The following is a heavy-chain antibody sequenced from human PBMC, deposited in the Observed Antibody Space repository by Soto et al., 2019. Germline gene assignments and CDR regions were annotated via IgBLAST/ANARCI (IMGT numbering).Heavy chain of an antibody. Sequence: EEHLGESGGGLVQPGGSLRLSCETSGFTFSHCWMSWVRQAPGKGLEWVANINHDGSEQYYVDSVKGRFTVSRDNGKNSLYLEMNNLRADDTAMYYCTQAETGRYSCSGNSYGRDYWGQGTLVTVSS. J-gene: IGHJ4*02. D-gene: IGHD6-19*01. CDR3: TQAETGRYSCSGNSYGRDY. V-gene: IGHV3-7*01. CDR1: GFTFSHCW. CDR2: INHDGSEQ.